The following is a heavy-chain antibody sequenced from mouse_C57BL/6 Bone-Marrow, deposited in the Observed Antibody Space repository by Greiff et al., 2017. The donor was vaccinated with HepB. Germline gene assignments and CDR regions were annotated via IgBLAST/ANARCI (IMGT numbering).Heavy chain of an antibody. CDR3: TKNRAIYDGYYGGFAY. CDR1: GYTFTSYW. D-gene: IGHD2-3*01. CDR2: IYPGNSDT. V-gene: IGHV1-5*01. J-gene: IGHJ3*01. Sequence: VQLQQSGTVLARPGASVKMSCKTSGYTFTSYWMHWVKQRPGQGLEWIGAIYPGNSDTSYNQKFKGKAKLTAVTSASTAYMELSSLTNEDSAVYDCTKNRAIYDGYYGGFAYWGQGTLVTVSA.